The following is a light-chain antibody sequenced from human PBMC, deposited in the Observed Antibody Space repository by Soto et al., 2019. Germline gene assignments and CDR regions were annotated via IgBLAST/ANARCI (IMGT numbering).Light chain of an antibody. J-gene: IGKJ2*01. Sequence: DIQMTQSPSSLSASVGDGVSLTCRASQSISNCLTWYQQKPGKAPKVLIYEASSLQRGVPSRFSGSGSGTTFTLTITSLQPEDFATYYCQQNYTATYTFGHGTKLEIK. CDR2: EAS. V-gene: IGKV1-5*01. CDR1: QSISNC. CDR3: QQNYTATYT.